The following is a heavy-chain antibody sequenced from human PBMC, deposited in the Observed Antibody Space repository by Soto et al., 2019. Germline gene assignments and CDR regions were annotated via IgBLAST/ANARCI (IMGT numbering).Heavy chain of an antibody. D-gene: IGHD2-2*02. Sequence: QVQLQQWGAGLLKPSETLSLTCAVYGGSFSGYYWSWIRQPPGKGLEWIGEINHSGSTNYNPSLKSRVTISVDTSKNQFSLKLSSVTAADTAVYYCARMGRIPPPEYYGMDVWGQGTTVTVSS. CDR2: INHSGST. J-gene: IGHJ6*02. CDR3: ARMGRIPPPEYYGMDV. CDR1: GGSFSGYY. V-gene: IGHV4-34*01.